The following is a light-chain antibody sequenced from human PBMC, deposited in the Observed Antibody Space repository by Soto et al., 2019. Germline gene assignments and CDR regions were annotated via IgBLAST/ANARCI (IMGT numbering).Light chain of an antibody. CDR3: QQYKYYWT. J-gene: IGKJ1*01. Sequence: DIQMTQSPSILSASVGDRVTITCRASQTLNDWLAWYQHKPGQGPKPLIYATSKLETGVPPRFSGSGSGTEFTLTINGLQPDDSATYFCQQYKYYWTFGQGTKVEVK. CDR2: ATS. CDR1: QTLNDW. V-gene: IGKV1-5*03.